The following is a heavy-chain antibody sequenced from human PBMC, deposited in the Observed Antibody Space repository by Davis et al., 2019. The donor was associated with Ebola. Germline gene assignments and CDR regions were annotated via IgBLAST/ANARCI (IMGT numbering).Heavy chain of an antibody. CDR1: GFTFSRYW. D-gene: IGHD2-21*01. J-gene: IGHJ4*02. V-gene: IGHV3-74*01. Sequence: GESLKISCAASGFTFSRYWMHWVRQAPGKGLVWVSRIKSDGTTISYADSVKGRFTISRDNAKNSVYLEMSSLKAEDTAVYYCARLVMGVAENLWGQGTLVTVSS. CDR2: IKSDGTTI. CDR3: ARLVMGVAENL.